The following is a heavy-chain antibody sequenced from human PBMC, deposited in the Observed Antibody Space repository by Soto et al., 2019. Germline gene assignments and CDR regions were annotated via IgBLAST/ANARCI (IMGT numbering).Heavy chain of an antibody. Sequence: ASVKVSCKASGYTFTSYGISWVRQAPGQGLEWMGWISAYNGNTNYAQKLQGRVTMTTDTSTSKAYMEMRSLRSDETAVYYCARVQWLRAYFDYWGQGTLVTVSS. CDR2: ISAYNGNT. J-gene: IGHJ4*02. D-gene: IGHD5-12*01. CDR3: ARVQWLRAYFDY. CDR1: GYTFTSYG. V-gene: IGHV1-18*01.